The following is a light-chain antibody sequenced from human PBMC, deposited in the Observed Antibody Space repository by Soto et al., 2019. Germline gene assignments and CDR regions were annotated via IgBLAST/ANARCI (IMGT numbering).Light chain of an antibody. CDR1: QSLLHSSDNRNY. J-gene: IGKJ1*01. Sequence: EIVMAQFPETLAVSVGERATIKCRSSQSLLHSSDNRNYLTWYQQKPGQPPQLLIYWASTRHSGVPDRFSGSGSVTDFTLTINSLQADDVAVYYCQQYYSTPWTFGQGTKVEIK. V-gene: IGKV4-1*01. CDR2: WAS. CDR3: QQYYSTPWT.